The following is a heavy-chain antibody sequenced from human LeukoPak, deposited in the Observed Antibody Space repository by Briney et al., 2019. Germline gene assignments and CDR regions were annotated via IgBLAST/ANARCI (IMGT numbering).Heavy chain of an antibody. CDR3: ARCDSSGWYYFDY. CDR2: IYYSGST. J-gene: IGHJ4*02. CDR1: GGSISSYY. D-gene: IGHD6-19*01. V-gene: IGHV4-59*01. Sequence: PSETLSLTCTVSGGSISSYYWSWIRQPPGKGLEWIGYIYYSGSTNYNPSLKSRVTISVDTSKNQFSLKLSSVTAADTAVYYCARCDSSGWYYFDYWGQGTLVTVSS.